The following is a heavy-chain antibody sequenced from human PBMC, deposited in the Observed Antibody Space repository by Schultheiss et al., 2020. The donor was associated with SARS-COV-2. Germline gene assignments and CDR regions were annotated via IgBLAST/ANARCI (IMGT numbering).Heavy chain of an antibody. V-gene: IGHV4-39*07. CDR3: ARMERDQLLPHHDAFDI. J-gene: IGHJ3*02. CDR2: IYHSGST. D-gene: IGHD2-2*01. CDR1: GGSISSSSYY. Sequence: SETLSLTCTVSGGSISSSSYYWGWIRQPPGKGLEWIGSIYHSGSTNYNPSLKSRVTISVDTSKNQFSLKLSSVTAADTAVYYCARMERDQLLPHHDAFDIWGQGTMVTVSS.